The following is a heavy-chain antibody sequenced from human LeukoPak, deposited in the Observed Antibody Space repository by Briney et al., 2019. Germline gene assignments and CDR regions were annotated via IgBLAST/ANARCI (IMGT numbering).Heavy chain of an antibody. D-gene: IGHD2-2*01. Sequence: SQTLSLTCGISGDSASSKSATWNWIRQSPSRGLEWLGRTYYRSKWYNDYAVSVKSRITINPDTSKNQFSLQLNSVTPEDTAVYYCARGKASFTVEDAFDIWGQGTMVTVSS. CDR2: TYYRSKWYN. CDR1: GDSASSKSAT. CDR3: ARGKASFTVEDAFDI. V-gene: IGHV6-1*01. J-gene: IGHJ3*02.